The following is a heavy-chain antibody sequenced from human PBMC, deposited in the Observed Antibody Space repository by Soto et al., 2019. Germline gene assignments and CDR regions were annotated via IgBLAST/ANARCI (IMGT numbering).Heavy chain of an antibody. CDR3: ARQGCSSTSCYRLGYYYYYGMDV. CDR2: IYPGDSDT. J-gene: IGHJ6*02. D-gene: IGHD2-2*02. V-gene: IGHV5-51*01. CDR1: GYSFTSYW. Sequence: GESLKISCKGSGYSFTSYWIGWVRQMPGKGLEWMGIIYPGDSDTRYSPSFQGQVTISADKSISTAYLQWSSLKASDTAMYYCARQGCSSTSCYRLGYYYYYGMDVWGQGTTVTSP.